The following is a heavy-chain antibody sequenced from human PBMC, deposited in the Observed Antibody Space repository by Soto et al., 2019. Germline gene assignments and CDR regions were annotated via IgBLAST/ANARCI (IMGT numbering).Heavy chain of an antibody. J-gene: IGHJ4*02. V-gene: IGHV4-31*03. CDR1: GGSIRSDGYY. D-gene: IGHD3-10*01. CDR3: ARGREEAGGPFDY. CDR2: MNYRGIT. Sequence: QVQLQESGPGLLKPSQTLSLTCTVSGGSIRSDGYYWSWIRQRPGKGLEWIGYMNYRGITYYNPSLKSRLTISEDMSKNHFSLRLSSVTAADTAVYYCARGREEAGGPFDYWGQGTLVTVSS.